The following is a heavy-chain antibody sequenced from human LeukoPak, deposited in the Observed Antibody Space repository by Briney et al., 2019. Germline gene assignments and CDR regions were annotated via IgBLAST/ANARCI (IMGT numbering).Heavy chain of an antibody. CDR2: ISNSGDSA. CDR1: GFTFSSSG. CDR3: ARELLDSGSLTSWFDP. Sequence: GSLRLSCAASGFTFSSSGMSWVRQAPGKGLDWVAAISNSGDSAYYADSVKGQFTISRDNAKNSLYLQMNSLRAEDTAVYYCARELLDSGSLTSWFDPWGQGTLVTVSS. V-gene: IGHV3-23*01. D-gene: IGHD1-26*01. J-gene: IGHJ5*02.